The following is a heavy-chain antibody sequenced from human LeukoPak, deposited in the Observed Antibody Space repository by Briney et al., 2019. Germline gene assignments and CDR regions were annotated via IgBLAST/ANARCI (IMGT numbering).Heavy chain of an antibody. CDR3: ARGLSGYASSLGY. CDR2: INSDGSST. D-gene: IGHD6-6*01. CDR1: GFTFSSYW. Sequence: PGGSLRLSCAASGFTFSSYWMHWARQAPGKGLVWVSRINSDGSSTSYADSVRGRFSISRDNAKNTLYLQMNSLRAEDTAVYYCARGLSGYASSLGYWGQGTLVTVSA. J-gene: IGHJ4*02. V-gene: IGHV3-74*01.